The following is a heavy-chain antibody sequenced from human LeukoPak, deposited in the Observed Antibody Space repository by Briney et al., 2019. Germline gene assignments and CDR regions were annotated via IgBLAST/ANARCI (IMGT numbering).Heavy chain of an antibody. CDR1: GGSISSSSCY. CDR2: VYYSGST. CDR3: ARHVRYCSGGSCYLDWFDP. J-gene: IGHJ5*02. V-gene: IGHV4-39*01. Sequence: SETLSLTCTVSGGSISSSSCYLGWIRQPPGKGLEWIGSVYYSGSTYYNPSLKSRVTISVDTSKNQFSLKLSSVTAADTAVYYCARHVRYCSGGSCYLDWFDPWGQGTLVTVSS. D-gene: IGHD2-15*01.